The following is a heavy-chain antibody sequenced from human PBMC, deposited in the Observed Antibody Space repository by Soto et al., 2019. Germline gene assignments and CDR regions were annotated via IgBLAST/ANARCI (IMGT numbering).Heavy chain of an antibody. CDR3: ARDRYYDSSRDTYGMDV. D-gene: IGHD3-22*01. CDR1: GYSFTSFG. V-gene: IGHV1-18*01. CDR2: VNAYNGNT. J-gene: IGHJ6*02. Sequence: ASVKVPCKASGYSFTSFGVNWVRQAPGQGLEWMGWVNAYNGNTNYAQKFQGRVTLTADTSTSTAYMEVRSLRSGDTAVYYCARDRYYDSSRDTYGMDVWGQGTTVTSP.